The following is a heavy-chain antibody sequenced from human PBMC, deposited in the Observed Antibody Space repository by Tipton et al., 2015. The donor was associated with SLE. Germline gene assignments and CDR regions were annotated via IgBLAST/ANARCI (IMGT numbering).Heavy chain of an antibody. CDR1: GFTFNTYW. CDR2: MNQDGSRK. J-gene: IGHJ4*02. CDR3: TSLGGDGGLRGGV. D-gene: IGHD2-21*01. V-gene: IGHV3-7*01. Sequence: GSLRLSCTASGFTFNTYWMTWVRQAPGKGREWVANMNQDGSRKYYVDSVKGRFTISRDNAKNSLYLQMNSLRAEDTAIYYCTSLGGDGGLRGGVWGQGTLVTVSS.